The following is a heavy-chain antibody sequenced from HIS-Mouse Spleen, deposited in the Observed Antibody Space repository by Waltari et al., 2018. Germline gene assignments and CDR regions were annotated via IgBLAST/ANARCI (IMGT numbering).Heavy chain of an antibody. V-gene: IGHV4-34*01. J-gene: IGHJ4*02. CDR1: GGSFSGYY. CDR2: INHSGST. CDR3: ARVLGAARPYYFDY. Sequence: QVQLQQWGAGLLKPSETLSLTCAVYGGSFSGYYWSWIRQPPGKGLEWIGEINHSGSTNYTPSLKSRVTISVDTSKNQFSLKLSSVTAADTAVYYCARVLGAARPYYFDYWGQGTLVTVSS. D-gene: IGHD6-6*01.